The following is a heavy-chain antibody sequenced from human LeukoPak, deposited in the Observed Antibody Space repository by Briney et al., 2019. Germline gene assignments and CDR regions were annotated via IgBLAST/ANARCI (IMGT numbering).Heavy chain of an antibody. CDR2: INNSGST. D-gene: IGHD3-22*01. J-gene: IGHJ5*02. V-gene: IGHV4-34*01. Sequence: SETLSLTCGVYGXSFSGYYWSWIRQPPGKGLEWIGEINNSGSTNYNPSLKSRVTISVDTSKNQFSLKLSSVTAADTAVYYCARRITMIVVIIPNSCWFDPWGQGTLVTVSS. CDR3: ARRITMIVVIIPNSCWFDP. CDR1: GXSFSGYY.